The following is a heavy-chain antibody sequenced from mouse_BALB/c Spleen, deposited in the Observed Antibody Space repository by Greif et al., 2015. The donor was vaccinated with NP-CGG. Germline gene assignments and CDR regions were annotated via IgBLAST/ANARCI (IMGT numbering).Heavy chain of an antibody. CDR2: IYPGDGDT. Sequence: VQLQQSGAELVRPGSSVKISCKASGYAFSSYWTNWVKQRPGQGLEWIGQIYPGDGDTNYNGKFKGKAALTADKSSSTAYMQLSSLTSEDSAVYFCATMITTGYAMDYWGQGTSVTVSS. CDR3: ATMITTGYAMDY. CDR1: GYAFSSYW. D-gene: IGHD2-4*01. V-gene: IGHV1-80*01. J-gene: IGHJ4*01.